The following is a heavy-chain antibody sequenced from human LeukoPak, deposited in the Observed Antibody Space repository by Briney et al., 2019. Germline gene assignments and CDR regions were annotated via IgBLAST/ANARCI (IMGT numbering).Heavy chain of an antibody. CDR3: ARHKDYYYSYMDV. J-gene: IGHJ6*03. CDR1: GGSISGYY. CDR2: MYYNGNT. Sequence: PSETLSLTCTVSGGSISGYYWTWIRQPPGKGLEWIGYMYYNGNTNYNPSLKSRVTISVDPSKNQFSLKLTSVTTADTAVYYCARHKDYYYSYMDVWGKGTTVTISS. V-gene: IGHV4-59*08.